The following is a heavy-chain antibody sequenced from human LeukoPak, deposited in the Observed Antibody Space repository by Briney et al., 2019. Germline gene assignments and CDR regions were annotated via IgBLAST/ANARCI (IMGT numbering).Heavy chain of an antibody. V-gene: IGHV5-51*01. CDR2: IYPDDSDT. Sequence: GESLKISCKGSGYSFTSYWIGWVRQMPGKGLGWMGVIYPDDSDTRYSPSFQGQVTISADKSISTAYLQWGSLEASDTAIYYCARAAYCSSTSCYIGAGIDAFDIWGQGTMVTVSS. D-gene: IGHD2-2*02. CDR3: ARAAYCSSTSCYIGAGIDAFDI. J-gene: IGHJ3*02. CDR1: GYSFTSYW.